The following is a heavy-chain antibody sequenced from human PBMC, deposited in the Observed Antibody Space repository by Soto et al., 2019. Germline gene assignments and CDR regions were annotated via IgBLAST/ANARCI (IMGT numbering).Heavy chain of an antibody. CDR3: ARVPGVVVSADDAFDI. CDR2: IYHSGRA. V-gene: IGHV4-4*02. CDR1: GGSVSSSNW. J-gene: IGHJ3*02. D-gene: IGHD2-21*02. Sequence: QVQLQESGPGLVKPSGTLSLTCAVSGGSVSSSNWWSWVRQSPGKGLEWMGEIYHSGRAHYNPSLKSRASMSLDKSKNGFSLGLRAVTAADTAVYYCARVPGVVVSADDAFDIWGPGTRVIFSS.